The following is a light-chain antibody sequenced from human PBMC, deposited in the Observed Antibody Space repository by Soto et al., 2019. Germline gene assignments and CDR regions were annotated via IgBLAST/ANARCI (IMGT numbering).Light chain of an antibody. Sequence: EIVLTQSPCTLSLSPGERDTLSCRASQSVSSSYLAWYQQKPGQAPRLLIYDTSSRATGIPDRFSGSGSGTPLTLAISRLEPEAFAVYYCQQCGSSPSFGQGTKVELK. V-gene: IGKV3-20*01. CDR3: QQCGSSPS. CDR1: QSVSSSY. J-gene: IGKJ1*01. CDR2: DTS.